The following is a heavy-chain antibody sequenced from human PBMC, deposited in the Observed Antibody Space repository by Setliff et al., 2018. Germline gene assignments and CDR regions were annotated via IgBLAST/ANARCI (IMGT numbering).Heavy chain of an antibody. D-gene: IGHD6-19*01. Sequence: GASVKVSCKASGYTFTSYGFSWVRQAPGQGLEWMGWISVYNGKTKYAQKFQGRVALTTDTSTRTAYLELRSLRSDDTAVYYCARGDSSGPFYYYYKGMDVWGQGTTVTVSS. CDR3: ARGDSSGPFYYYYKGMDV. CDR1: GYTFTSYG. V-gene: IGHV1-18*01. J-gene: IGHJ6*02. CDR2: ISVYNGKT.